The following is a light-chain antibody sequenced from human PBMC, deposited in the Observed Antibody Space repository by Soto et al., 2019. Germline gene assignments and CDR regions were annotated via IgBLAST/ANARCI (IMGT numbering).Light chain of an antibody. Sequence: QSALTQPASVSGSPGQSITISCTGTSSDVGGYNYVSWYQQHPGKAPKLMIYEVSNRPSGVSNRFSGSKSGNTASLTISGLQAEDEAAYYCSSYTSSSTLGYVFGTGTKLTVL. V-gene: IGLV2-14*01. CDR2: EVS. J-gene: IGLJ1*01. CDR3: SSYTSSSTLGYV. CDR1: SSDVGGYNY.